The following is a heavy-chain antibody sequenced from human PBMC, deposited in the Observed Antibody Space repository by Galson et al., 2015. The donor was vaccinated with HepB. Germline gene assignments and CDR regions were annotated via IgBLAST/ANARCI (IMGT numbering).Heavy chain of an antibody. CDR2: ISDSGGST. J-gene: IGHJ5*02. V-gene: IGHV3-23*01. Sequence: SLRLSCAASGFTFSLHAMTWVRQSPGKGLEWVAHISDSGGSTFFADSVKGRFTISRDNSKNTLYLKMNSLRLEDTAVYFCDNTTVTMYWFGPWGQGTLVTVSS. D-gene: IGHD4-17*01. CDR1: GFTFSLHA. CDR3: DNTTVTMYWFGP.